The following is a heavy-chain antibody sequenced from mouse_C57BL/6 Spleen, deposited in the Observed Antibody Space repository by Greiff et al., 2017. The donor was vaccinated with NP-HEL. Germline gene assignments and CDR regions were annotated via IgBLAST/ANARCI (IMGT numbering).Heavy chain of an antibody. Sequence: QVQLQQSGAELARPGASVKLSCKASGYTFTSYGISWVKQRTGQGLEWIGEIYPRSGNTYYNEKFKGKATLTADKSSSTAYMELRSLTSEDSAVYFCAREGMITTVVARRYFDVWGTGTTVTVSS. CDR3: AREGMITTVVARRYFDV. J-gene: IGHJ1*03. CDR2: IYPRSGNT. D-gene: IGHD1-1*01. CDR1: GYTFTSYG. V-gene: IGHV1-81*01.